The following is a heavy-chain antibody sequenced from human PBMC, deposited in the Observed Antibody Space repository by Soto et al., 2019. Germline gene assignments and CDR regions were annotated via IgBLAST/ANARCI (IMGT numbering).Heavy chain of an antibody. CDR2: ISSDGGVT. Sequence: GGSLRLSCSTSGFILSDYAMHWVRQAPGKGLEYLSLISSDGGVTFYIDSVKGRFTISRDNAKNMVFLEMTALRPADTAMYFCMKDGPYFSGVWGQRTTVTVSS. V-gene: IGHV3-64D*06. CDR1: GFILSDYA. J-gene: IGHJ6*02. D-gene: IGHD2-21*01. CDR3: MKDGPYFSGV.